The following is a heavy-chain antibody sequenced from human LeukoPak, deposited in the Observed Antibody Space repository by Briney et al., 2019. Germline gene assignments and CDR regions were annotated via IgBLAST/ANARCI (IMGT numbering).Heavy chain of an antibody. CDR1: GYTFTSYG. Sequence: APVKVSRKASGYTFTSYGISWVRQAPGQGLEWMGWISAYNGHTNYPQKLQGRVTMTTDTSTSTAYMELRSLRSDDTGVYYCARDPLWFGKSTPNYYYYYGMDVWGQGTTVTVSS. CDR2: ISAYNGHT. V-gene: IGHV1-18*01. CDR3: ARDPLWFGKSTPNYYYYYGMDV. J-gene: IGHJ6*02. D-gene: IGHD3-10*01.